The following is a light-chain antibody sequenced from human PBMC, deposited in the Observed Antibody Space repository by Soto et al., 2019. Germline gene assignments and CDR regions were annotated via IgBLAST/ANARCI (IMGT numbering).Light chain of an antibody. CDR1: SSNIGSNT. J-gene: IGLJ2*01. Sequence: QSVLTQPPSASGTPGQRVSISCSGSSSNIGSNTVNWYQQLPGTAPKLLIYSNNQRPSGVPDRVSVSKSGTSASLAISGLQSEDEADYYCAACDDSLNGLFGGGTELTVL. CDR3: AACDDSLNGL. V-gene: IGLV1-44*01. CDR2: SNN.